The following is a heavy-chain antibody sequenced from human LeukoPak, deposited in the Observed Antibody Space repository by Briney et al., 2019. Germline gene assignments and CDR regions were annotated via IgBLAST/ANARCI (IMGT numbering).Heavy chain of an antibody. CDR2: IYYSGST. CDR3: ARQKGYSSGWYFDY. CDR1: GGSFSSSSYY. D-gene: IGHD6-19*01. J-gene: IGHJ4*02. Sequence: PSETLSLTCTVSGGSFSSSSYYWGWIRQPPGKGLEWIGSIYYSGSTYYNPSLKSRVTISVDTSKNQFSLKLSSVTAADTAVYYCARQKGYSSGWYFDYWGQGTLVTVSS. V-gene: IGHV4-39*01.